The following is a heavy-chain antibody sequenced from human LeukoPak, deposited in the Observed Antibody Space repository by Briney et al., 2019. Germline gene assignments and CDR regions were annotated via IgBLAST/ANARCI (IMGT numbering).Heavy chain of an antibody. Sequence: SETLSLTCAVYGGSFSGYYWSWIRQPPGKGLEWIGEINHSGSTNYNPSLKSRVTISVDTSKNQFSLKLSSVTAADTAVYYCARYVLRQSPDAFDIWGQGTMVTVSS. CDR1: GGSFSGYY. D-gene: IGHD3-3*01. CDR3: ARYVLRQSPDAFDI. V-gene: IGHV4-34*01. J-gene: IGHJ3*02. CDR2: INHSGST.